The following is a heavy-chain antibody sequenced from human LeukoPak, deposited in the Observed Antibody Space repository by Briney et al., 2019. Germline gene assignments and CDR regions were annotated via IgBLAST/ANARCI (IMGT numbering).Heavy chain of an antibody. J-gene: IGHJ4*02. V-gene: IGHV4-59*08. CDR2: IYYSGTT. CDR3: ARSRTNRDVYNFYY. CDR1: GGSISIYY. Sequence: SETLSLTCTVSGGSISIYYWSWIRQPPGKGLEWVGYIYYSGTTNYNPSLKSRVTISTDSSKNQFSLNLTSVTAADTAVYYCARSRTNRDVYNFYYWGQGTLVTVSS. D-gene: IGHD5-24*01.